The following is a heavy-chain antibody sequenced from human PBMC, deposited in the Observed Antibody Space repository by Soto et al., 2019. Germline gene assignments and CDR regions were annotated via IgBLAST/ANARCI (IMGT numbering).Heavy chain of an antibody. V-gene: IGHV3-74*01. Sequence: GGSLRLSCAASGFTFSSYWMHWVRQAPGKGLVWVSRINSDGSSTSYADSVKGRFTISRDNAKNTLYLQMNSLRAEDTAVYYCASMYSSSTYYYYYGMDVWGQGTTVTVSS. CDR3: ASMYSSSTYYYYYGMDV. CDR1: GFTFSSYW. J-gene: IGHJ6*02. D-gene: IGHD6-6*01. CDR2: INSDGSST.